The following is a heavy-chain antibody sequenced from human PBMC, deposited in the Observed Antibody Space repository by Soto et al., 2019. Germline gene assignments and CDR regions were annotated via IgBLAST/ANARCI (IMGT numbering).Heavy chain of an antibody. Sequence: PSETLSLTCTVSGGSISSYYWSWIRQPPGKGLEWIGYIYYSGSTNYNPSLKSRVTISVDTSKNQFSLKLSSVTAADTAVYYCARGIWFGELLGAFDIWGQGTMVTVSS. V-gene: IGHV4-59*01. CDR3: ARGIWFGELLGAFDI. CDR1: GGSISSYY. D-gene: IGHD3-10*01. CDR2: IYYSGST. J-gene: IGHJ3*02.